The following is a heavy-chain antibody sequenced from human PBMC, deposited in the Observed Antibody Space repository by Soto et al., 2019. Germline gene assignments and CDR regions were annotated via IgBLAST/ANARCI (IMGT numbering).Heavy chain of an antibody. Sequence: GESLKISCKGSGYSFTSYWISWVRQMPGKGLEWMGRIDPSDSYTNYSPSFQGHVTISADKSILTAYLDLSRLKSDDTAVYYCASVRRSPYGVDVWGQGTTVTVSS. CDR1: GYSFTSYW. D-gene: IGHD3-16*01. V-gene: IGHV5-10-1*01. J-gene: IGHJ6*02. CDR2: IDPSDSYT. CDR3: ASVRRSPYGVDV.